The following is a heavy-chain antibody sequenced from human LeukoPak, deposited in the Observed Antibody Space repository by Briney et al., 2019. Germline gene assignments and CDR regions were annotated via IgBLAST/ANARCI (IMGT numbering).Heavy chain of an antibody. J-gene: IGHJ4*02. CDR1: GGSISSYY. V-gene: IGHV4-59*08. CDR3: VSLTGTTVY. Sequence: SETLSLTRTVSGGSISSYYWSWIRQPPGKGLEWIGYIHYSGSTNYNPSLKSRVTISVDTSKNQFSLKLSSVTAADTAVYYCVSLTGTTVYWGQGTLVTVSS. CDR2: IHYSGST. D-gene: IGHD1-7*01.